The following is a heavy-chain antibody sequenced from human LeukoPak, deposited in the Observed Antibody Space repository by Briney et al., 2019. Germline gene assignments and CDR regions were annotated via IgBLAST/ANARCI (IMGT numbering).Heavy chain of an antibody. CDR3: AKAYGDYDVDYFDY. CDR2: ISDGGVRT. CDR1: GFNFDMYA. V-gene: IGHV3-23*01. J-gene: IGHJ4*02. D-gene: IGHD4-17*01. Sequence: GGSLRLSCAASGFNFDMYAMTWVRQAPGKGLEWLSSISDGGVRTYFADSVKGRFTISRDNSKNTLYLQMNSLRAEDTAVYYCAKAYGDYDVDYFDYWGQGTLVTVSS.